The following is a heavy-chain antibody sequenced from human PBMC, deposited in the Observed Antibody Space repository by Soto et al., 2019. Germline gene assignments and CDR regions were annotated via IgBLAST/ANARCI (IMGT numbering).Heavy chain of an antibody. Sequence: QDQLVQSGVEVKKPGASVKVSCKASGYSFTNYGITWVRQAPGHGFEWMGWISDYNGNTNYAQKFQGRVTLTTDASTSTAYLELRSLRSDDTAGYYCARDRGVAPPVAGNTHYYYYMDVWGKGTTVTVSS. CDR3: ARDRGVAPPVAGNTHYYYYMDV. J-gene: IGHJ6*03. V-gene: IGHV1-18*01. D-gene: IGHD6-19*01. CDR2: ISDYNGNT. CDR1: GYSFTNYG.